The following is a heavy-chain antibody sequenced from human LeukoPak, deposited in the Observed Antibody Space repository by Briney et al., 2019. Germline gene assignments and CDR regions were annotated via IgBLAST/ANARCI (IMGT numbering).Heavy chain of an antibody. CDR2: INSYGSRT. V-gene: IGHV3-74*01. CDR1: GFTFSSYW. J-gene: IGHJ4*02. D-gene: IGHD5-12*01. CDR3: ERVWGIVATIALPY. Sequence: GGSLRLSCAASGFTFSSYWMHWVRQAPGKGLVWVSRINSYGSRTSHADSVKGRFTISRDNAKNTLYLQMNSLRAEETAVYYCERVWGIVATIALPYWGQGTLVTVSS.